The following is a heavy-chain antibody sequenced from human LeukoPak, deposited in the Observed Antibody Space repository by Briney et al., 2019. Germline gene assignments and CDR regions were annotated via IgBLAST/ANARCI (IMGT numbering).Heavy chain of an antibody. Sequence: ASVKVSCKASGGTFSSYAISWVRQAPGQGLEWMGRIIPIFGTANYAQKFQGRVTITTDESTSTAYMELSSLRSEDTAVYYCASSRGGVTFRSVHFDYWGQGTLVTVSS. J-gene: IGHJ4*02. CDR1: GGTFSSYA. D-gene: IGHD2/OR15-2a*01. CDR3: ASSRGGVTFRSVHFDY. CDR2: IIPIFGTA. V-gene: IGHV1-69*05.